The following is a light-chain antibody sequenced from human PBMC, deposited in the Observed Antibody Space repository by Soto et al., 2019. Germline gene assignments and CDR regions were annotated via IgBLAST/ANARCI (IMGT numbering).Light chain of an antibody. CDR3: QQYGSSLLT. J-gene: IGKJ4*01. CDR2: VAS. Sequence: EIVLTQSPGTLSLSPGERATLSCRASQSVSSSFLAWYQQKPGQAPRLLIYVASSRASGIPDRFSGSGSGTDFTLTISRLEPEDFAVYYCQQYGSSLLTFGGGT. CDR1: QSVSSSF. V-gene: IGKV3-20*01.